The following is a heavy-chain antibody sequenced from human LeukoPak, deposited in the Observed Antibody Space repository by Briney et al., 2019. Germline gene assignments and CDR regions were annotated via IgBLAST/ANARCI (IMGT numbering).Heavy chain of an antibody. D-gene: IGHD3-3*01. J-gene: IGHJ5*02. V-gene: IGHV4-59*12. CDR2: IYHSGST. Sequence: PSETLSLTCTVSGGSISSYYWSWIRQPPGKGLEWIGYIYHSGSTYYNPSLKSRVTISVDRSKNQFSLKLSSVTAADTAVYYCARGTISPAFDPWGQGTLVTVSS. CDR1: GGSISSYY. CDR3: ARGTISPAFDP.